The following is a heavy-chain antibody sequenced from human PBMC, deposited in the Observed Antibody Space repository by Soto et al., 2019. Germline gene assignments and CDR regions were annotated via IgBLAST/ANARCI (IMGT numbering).Heavy chain of an antibody. Sequence: GGSLRLSCAASGFTFSSYAMSWVRQAPGKGLEWVSAISGSGGSTYYADSVKGRFTISRDNSKNTLYLQMNSLRAEDTAVYYCANWGYNWYPRWSDPWGQGTLVTVSS. CDR3: ANWGYNWYPRWSDP. CDR2: ISGSGGST. V-gene: IGHV3-23*01. J-gene: IGHJ5*02. CDR1: GFTFSSYA. D-gene: IGHD1-20*01.